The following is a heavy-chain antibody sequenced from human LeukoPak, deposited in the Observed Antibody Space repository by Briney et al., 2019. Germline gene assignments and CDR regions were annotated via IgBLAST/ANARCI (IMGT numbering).Heavy chain of an antibody. CDR3: ARFYDILTGYYYYGMDV. CDR2: ISAYNGNT. V-gene: IGHV1-18*01. J-gene: IGHJ6*02. D-gene: IGHD3-9*01. Sequence: ASVTVSCKASGYTFTSYGISWVRQAPGQGLEWMGWISAYNGNTNYAQKLQGRVTMTTDTSTSTAYMELRSLRSDDTAVYYCARFYDILTGYYYYGMDVWGQGTTVTVSS. CDR1: GYTFTSYG.